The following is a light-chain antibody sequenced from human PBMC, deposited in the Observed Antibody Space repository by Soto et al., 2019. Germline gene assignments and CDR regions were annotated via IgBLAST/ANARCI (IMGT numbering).Light chain of an antibody. CDR2: DAS. CDR1: QRITRW. V-gene: IGKV1-5*01. CDR3: QQYNTYSST. J-gene: IGKJ1*01. Sequence: DIQMTQSPSTLSASVRDRVTITCRASQRITRWLAWYQQKPGKAPKLLFYDASMIYDASSLESGAKSRLRVCGSGTESKFAISGLQPDYFATHYCQQYNTYSSTLGQGTKVEIK.